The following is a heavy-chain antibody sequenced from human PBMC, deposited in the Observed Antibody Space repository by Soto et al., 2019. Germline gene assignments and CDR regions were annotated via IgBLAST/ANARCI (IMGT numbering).Heavy chain of an antibody. CDR2: ITSEGSSV. Sequence: GGSLRLSCAASGFTFSSYAMHWVRQAPGKGLVWVAGITSEGSSVNYADSVKGRFTVSRDNAKNTLYLQMNNLRAEDTAVYYCVRDQSVAGPTTLFDPWGQGVLVTVSS. D-gene: IGHD6-19*01. V-gene: IGHV3-74*01. CDR3: VRDQSVAGPTTLFDP. CDR1: GFTFSSYA. J-gene: IGHJ5*02.